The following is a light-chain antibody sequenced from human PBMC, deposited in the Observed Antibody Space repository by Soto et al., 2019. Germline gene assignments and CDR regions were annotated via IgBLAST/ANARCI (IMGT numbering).Light chain of an antibody. J-gene: IGKJ4*01. CDR3: QHSYSTPPLT. V-gene: IGKV1-39*01. Sequence: DIQMTQSPSSLSASVGERVTITCGASQSISSYLNWYQQKPGKAPKLLIYAASSLQSEVPSRFSGSGSGTDFTLTISSLQPEDFATYYCQHSYSTPPLTFGGGTKVEIK. CDR2: AAS. CDR1: QSISSY.